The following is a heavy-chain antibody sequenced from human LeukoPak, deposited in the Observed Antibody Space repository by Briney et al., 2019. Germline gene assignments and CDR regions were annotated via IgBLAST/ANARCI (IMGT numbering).Heavy chain of an antibody. CDR2: ISSSGSTI. D-gene: IGHD2-2*01. J-gene: IGHJ6*03. V-gene: IGHV3-11*04. CDR1: GFTLSDYY. CDR3: ARDGVPAAMVYYYYMDV. Sequence: SGGSLRLSCAASGFTLSDYYMSWIRRAPGKGLEWVSYISSSGSTIHYADSVKGRFTISRDNAKNSLYLQMNSLRAEDTAVYYCARDGVPAAMVYYYYMDVCGKGTTVTVSS.